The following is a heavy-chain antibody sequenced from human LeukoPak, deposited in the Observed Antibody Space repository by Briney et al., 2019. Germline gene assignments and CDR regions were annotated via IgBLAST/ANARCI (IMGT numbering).Heavy chain of an antibody. CDR2: ISYDGSNK. CDR1: GFTFSDFS. CDR3: ARGGSYLSAFDI. Sequence: GGSLRLSCVASGFTFSDFSLNWVRQAPGKGLEWVAVISYDGSNKYYADSVKGRFTISRDNSKNTLYLQMNSLRAEDTAVYYCARGGSYLSAFDIWGQGTMVTVSS. D-gene: IGHD1-26*01. V-gene: IGHV3-30*03. J-gene: IGHJ3*02.